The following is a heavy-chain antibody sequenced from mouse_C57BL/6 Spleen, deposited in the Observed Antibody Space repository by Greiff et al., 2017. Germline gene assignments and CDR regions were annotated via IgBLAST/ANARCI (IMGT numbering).Heavy chain of an antibody. V-gene: IGHV1-52*01. J-gene: IGHJ3*01. CDR3: ARDEDGFAY. CDR2: IDPSNSET. Sequence: QVQLQQPGAELVRPGSSVKLSCKASGYTFTSSWMHWVKQRPIQGLEWIGNIDPSNSETNYNQKFKDKATLTVDKSSSTAYMQLSSLTSEDSAVYYCARDEDGFAYWGQGTLVTVSA. CDR1: GYTFTSSW.